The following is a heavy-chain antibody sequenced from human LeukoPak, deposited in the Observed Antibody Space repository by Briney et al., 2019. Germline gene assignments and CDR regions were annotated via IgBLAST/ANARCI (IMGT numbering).Heavy chain of an antibody. CDR1: GGAFSSYA. CDR2: IIPIFGTP. D-gene: IGHD7-27*01. Sequence: GASVKVSCKASGGAFSSYAISWVRQAPGQGLEWMGRIIPIFGTPNYAQKFQGRVTITTDESTSTVYMELSSLRSEDTAVYYCARDLQRANWGSGKYFDYWGQGTLVTVSS. CDR3: ARDLQRANWGSGKYFDY. V-gene: IGHV1-69*05. J-gene: IGHJ4*02.